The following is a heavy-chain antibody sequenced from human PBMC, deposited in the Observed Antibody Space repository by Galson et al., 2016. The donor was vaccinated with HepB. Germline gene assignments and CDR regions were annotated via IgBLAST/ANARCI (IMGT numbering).Heavy chain of an antibody. J-gene: IGHJ4*02. V-gene: IGHV3-48*02. CDR3: ASSGVRGFDK. CDR1: GFALSSHT. Sequence: SLRLSCAASGFALSSHTMNWVRQAPGKGLEWLPDISNSGSTIHYADSVEGRFAISRDNAKNSLHLQMQSLRDEDTAVYYCASSGVRGFDKWGQGTLVTVSS. CDR2: ISNSGSTI. D-gene: IGHD3-10*01.